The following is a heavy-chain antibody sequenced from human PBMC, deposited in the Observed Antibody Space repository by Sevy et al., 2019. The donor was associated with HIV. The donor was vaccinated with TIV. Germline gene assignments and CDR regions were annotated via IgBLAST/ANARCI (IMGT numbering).Heavy chain of an antibody. CDR3: ASITAPNYYDTTSYYYGY. Sequence: GGSLRLSCAASGFTFSSYAMHWVRQAPGKGLEWVALISYEGSNKYYADSVKGRFTISRDNSKNMLYLQMNSLRAEDTAVYYCASITAPNYYDTTSYYYGYWGQGTLVTVSS. CDR2: ISYEGSNK. J-gene: IGHJ4*02. CDR1: GFTFSSYA. V-gene: IGHV3-30*04. D-gene: IGHD3-22*01.